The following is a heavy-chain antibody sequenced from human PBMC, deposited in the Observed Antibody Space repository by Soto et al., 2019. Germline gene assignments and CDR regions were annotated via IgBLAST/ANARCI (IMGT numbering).Heavy chain of an antibody. Sequence: ESGGGVVQPGRSLRLSCAASGFTFSSYGMHWVRQAPGKGLEWVAVISYDGSNKYYADSVKGRFTISRDNSKNTLYLQMNSLRAEDTAVYYCAKGTYLRPDYWGQGTLVTVSS. V-gene: IGHV3-30*18. CDR3: AKGTYLRPDY. CDR1: GFTFSSYG. CDR2: ISYDGSNK. J-gene: IGHJ4*02.